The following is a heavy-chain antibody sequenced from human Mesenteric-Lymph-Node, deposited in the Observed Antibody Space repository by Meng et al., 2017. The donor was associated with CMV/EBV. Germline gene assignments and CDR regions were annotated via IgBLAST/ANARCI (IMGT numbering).Heavy chain of an antibody. CDR2: IYHSGST. V-gene: IGHV4-38-2*02. CDR3: ARVGGVPAAMYYYYGMDV. J-gene: IGHJ6*02. D-gene: IGHD2-2*01. Sequence: SETLSLTCSVFGYSISSGYYWGWIRQPPGKGLEWIGSIYHSGSTYYNPSLKSRVTISVDTSKNQFSLKLSSVTAADTAVYYCARVGGVPAAMYYYYGMDVWGQGTTVTVSS. CDR1: GYSISSGYY.